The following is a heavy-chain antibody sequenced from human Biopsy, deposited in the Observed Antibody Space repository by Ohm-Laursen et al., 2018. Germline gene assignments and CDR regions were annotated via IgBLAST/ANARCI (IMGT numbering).Heavy chain of an antibody. J-gene: IGHJ2*01. CDR3: ARAKTQDRSFPDWYFDL. D-gene: IGHD3-22*01. CDR2: KFLRGAT. V-gene: IGHV4-31*03. CDR1: GDCIFGGGYY. Sequence: SETLSLTCIVSGDCIFGGGYYWTWIRQQPEKGLEWLGFKFLRGATHYNPSLRSCVDISTDKSKNEFYLRLYSVTAADTAVYYCARAKTQDRSFPDWYFDLWGRGTLVTVSS.